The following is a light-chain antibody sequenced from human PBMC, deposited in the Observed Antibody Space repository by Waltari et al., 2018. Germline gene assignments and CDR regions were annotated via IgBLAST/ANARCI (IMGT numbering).Light chain of an antibody. J-gene: IGLJ1*01. CDR1: SSEVGSYIL. CDR3: CSYGLNTTPYV. Sequence: QSALTQPASVSGSPGQSITISCTGPSSEVGSYILVSWYQNHPDKAPKLLIYEENKRPAGVSNRFYGSKSGNTASLTISGLQAEDEADYYCCSYGLNTTPYVFGAGTKVTVL. CDR2: EEN. V-gene: IGLV2-23*01.